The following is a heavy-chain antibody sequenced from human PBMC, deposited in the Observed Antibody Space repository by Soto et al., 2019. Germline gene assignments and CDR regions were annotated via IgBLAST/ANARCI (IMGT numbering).Heavy chain of an antibody. CDR3: ARRYGYSCDY. CDR2: LYYSGST. D-gene: IGHD1-1*01. CDR1: GGSISSYY. Sequence: QVQLQESGPGLVKPSETLSLTCTVSGGSISSYYWSWIRQPPGKGLEWIGYLYYSGSTNYNPSLXSXVXIXXDTSKNQFSLKLSSVTAADTAVYYCARRYGYSCDYWGQGTLVTVSS. J-gene: IGHJ4*02. V-gene: IGHV4-59*08.